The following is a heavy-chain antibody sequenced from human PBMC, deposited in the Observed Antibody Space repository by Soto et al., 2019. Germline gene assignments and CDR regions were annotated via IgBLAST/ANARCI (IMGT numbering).Heavy chain of an antibody. Sequence: EVQLVESGGGLVQPGRSLRLSCAASGFTFDDYAMHWVRQAPGKGLEWVSGISWNSGSIGYADSVKGRFTISRDNAKNTPYMQIHGLTVQDTAFYDCASLLEVAGPGRRYAVDYWGQGPLVTVSS. V-gene: IGHV3-9*01. CDR1: GFTFDDYA. CDR2: ISWNSGSI. CDR3: ASLLEVAGPGRRYAVDY. D-gene: IGHD6-19*01. J-gene: IGHJ4*02.